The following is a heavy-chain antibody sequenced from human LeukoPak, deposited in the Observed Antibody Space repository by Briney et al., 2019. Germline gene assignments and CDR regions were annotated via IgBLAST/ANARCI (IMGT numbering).Heavy chain of an antibody. CDR2: ISWNSGSI. V-gene: IGHV3-9*01. Sequence: PGRSLRLSCAASGFTFDDYAMHWVQQAPGKGLEWVSGISWNSGSIGYADSVKGRFTISRDNAKNSLYLQMNSLRAEDTALYYCAKEENYYGSGNGAFDIWGQGTMVTVSS. CDR1: GFTFDDYA. J-gene: IGHJ3*02. CDR3: AKEENYYGSGNGAFDI. D-gene: IGHD3-10*01.